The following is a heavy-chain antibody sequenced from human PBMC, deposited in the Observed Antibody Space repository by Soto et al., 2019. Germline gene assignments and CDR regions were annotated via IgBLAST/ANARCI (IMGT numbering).Heavy chain of an antibody. J-gene: IGHJ6*02. CDR3: TRVNTIFLIPDYYSYDIDV. V-gene: IGHV1-3*04. D-gene: IGHD3-9*01. CDR2: INTGNGYT. Sequence: QVQLVQSGAEVKKPGASVKVSCKASGYTFATYAIHWVRQAPGQRLEWMGWINTGNGYTEYSQNFRGRVTITRDTSASTAYMELSSLRSEDTAMYYCTRVNTIFLIPDYYSYDIDVWGQGTTVTVAS. CDR1: GYTFATYA.